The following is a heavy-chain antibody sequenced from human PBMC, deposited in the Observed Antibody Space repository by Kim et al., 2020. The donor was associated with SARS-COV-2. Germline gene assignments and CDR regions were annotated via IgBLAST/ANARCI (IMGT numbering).Heavy chain of an antibody. CDR1: GFTFSNYA. Sequence: GGSLRLSCAASGFTFSNYAMSWVRQAPGKGLEWVSTISGGGGSTFYAGSGKGRFTISRENSKNVLSLQMDGLRADDTAVYYGAKGTTITVYSVTNYLGQG. D-gene: IGHD2-15*01. V-gene: IGHV3-23*01. J-gene: IGHJ4*02. CDR3: AKGTTITVYSVTNY. CDR2: ISGGGGST.